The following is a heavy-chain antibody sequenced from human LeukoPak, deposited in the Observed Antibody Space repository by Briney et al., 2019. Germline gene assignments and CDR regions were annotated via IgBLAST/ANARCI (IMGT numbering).Heavy chain of an antibody. CDR1: GVSISSYY. CDR2: IYYSGST. CDR3: ATVGYCSSTSCYAYKY. V-gene: IGHV4-59*12. D-gene: IGHD2-2*01. J-gene: IGHJ4*02. Sequence: SETLSLTCTVSGVSISSYYWSWLRQPPGKGLEWIGYIYYSGSTNYNPSLKSRVTISVDTYKNQFSLKQSSVTAADTAVYYCATVGYCSSTSCYAYKYWGQGTLVTVSS.